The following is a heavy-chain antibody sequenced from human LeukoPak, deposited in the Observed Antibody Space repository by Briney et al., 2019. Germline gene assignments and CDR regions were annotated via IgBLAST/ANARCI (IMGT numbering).Heavy chain of an antibody. CDR3: AGGTDHGDYGSYYFDS. CDR1: GFTFSSYG. V-gene: IGHV3-30*02. CDR2: IWYDGSNK. D-gene: IGHD4-17*01. Sequence: GGSLRLSCAASGFTFSSYGMHWVRQAPGKGLEWVALIWYDGSNKYYADSVKGRFTISRDNSRNTLYLQMNSLRAEDTAVYYCAGGTDHGDYGSYYFDSWGQGTLVTVSS. J-gene: IGHJ4*02.